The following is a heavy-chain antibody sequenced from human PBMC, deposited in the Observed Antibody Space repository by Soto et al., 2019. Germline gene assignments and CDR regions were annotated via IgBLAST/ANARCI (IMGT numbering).Heavy chain of an antibody. V-gene: IGHV3-30*03. CDR3: AFTESISIAVAGSFDE. CDR2: ISYDGSNK. CDR1: GFTFSSYG. Sequence: HPVWSLRLSCAASGFTFSSYGMHWVRQAPGKGLEWVAVISYDGSNKYYADSVKGRFTISRDNSKNTLYLQMNSLRAEDTAVYYCAFTESISIAVAGSFDECGKGNMVTVYS. D-gene: IGHD6-19*01. J-gene: IGHJ4*02.